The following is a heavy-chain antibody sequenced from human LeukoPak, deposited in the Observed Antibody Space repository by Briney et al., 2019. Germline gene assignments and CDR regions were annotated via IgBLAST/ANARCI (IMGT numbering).Heavy chain of an antibody. CDR1: GGSISSYY. V-gene: IGHV4-59*01. J-gene: IGHJ3*02. CDR3: ARVVDYNAFDI. CDR2: IYYSGST. D-gene: IGHD4/OR15-4a*01. Sequence: SETLSLTCTVSGGSISSYYWTWIRQPPGKGLEWIGYIYYSGSTNYNPSLKSRVTISLDTSKNQFSLKLTSVTAADTAVYYCARVVDYNAFDIWGQGTMVTVSS.